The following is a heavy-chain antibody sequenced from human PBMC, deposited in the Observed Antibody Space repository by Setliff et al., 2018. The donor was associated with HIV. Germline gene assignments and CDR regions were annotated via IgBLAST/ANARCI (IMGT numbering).Heavy chain of an antibody. CDR2: IRSKAYGGTT. Sequence: PGGSLRLSCTASGFTFGDYAMSWVRQAPGKGLEWVGFIRSKAYGGTTEYAASVKGRFTISRDNAKNSLYLQMNDLTAEDSALYYCARETGQFILWGPGTLVTVSS. CDR3: ARETGQFIL. CDR1: GFTFGDYA. J-gene: IGHJ4*02. V-gene: IGHV3-49*04.